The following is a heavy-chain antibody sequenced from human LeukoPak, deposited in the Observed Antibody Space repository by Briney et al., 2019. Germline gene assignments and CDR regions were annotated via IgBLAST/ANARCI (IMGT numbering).Heavy chain of an antibody. J-gene: IGHJ6*02. CDR3: AKALAARPLRYYYGMDV. CDR1: GFTFSSNW. D-gene: IGHD6-6*01. CDR2: INSDGSNT. Sequence: QPGGSLRLSCAGSGFTFSSNWMHWVRQVPGKGLVWVSRINSDGSNTNYADSVKGRFTISRDNSKNSLYLQMNSLRTEDTALYYCAKALAARPLRYYYGMDVWGQGTTVTVSS. V-gene: IGHV3-74*01.